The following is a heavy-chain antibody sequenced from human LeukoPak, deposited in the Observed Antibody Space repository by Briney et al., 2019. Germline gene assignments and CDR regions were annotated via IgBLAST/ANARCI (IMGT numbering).Heavy chain of an antibody. CDR3: ARGSGSYLSSFDY. V-gene: IGHV1-69*04. Sequence: SVKVSCKASGGTFSSYAISWVRQAPGQGLEWMGRIIPILGIANYAQKFQGRVTITADKSTSTAYMELSSLRSEDTAAYYCARGSGSYLSSFDYWGQGTLVTVSS. D-gene: IGHD3-10*01. CDR2: IIPILGIA. CDR1: GGTFSSYA. J-gene: IGHJ4*02.